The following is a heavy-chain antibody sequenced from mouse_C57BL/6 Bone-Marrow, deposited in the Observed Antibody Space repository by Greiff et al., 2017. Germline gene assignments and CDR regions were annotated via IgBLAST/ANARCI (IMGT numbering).Heavy chain of an antibody. V-gene: IGHV5-4*01. J-gene: IGHJ3*01. Sequence: EVQRVASGGGLVKPGGSLKLSCAASGFTFSSYAMSWVRQTPEKRLEWVATISDGGSYTYYPDNVKGRFTISRDNAKNNLYLQMSHLKSEDTAMYYCARDHDYDATWFAYWGQGTLVTVSA. CDR2: ISDGGSYT. D-gene: IGHD2-4*01. CDR3: ARDHDYDATWFAY. CDR1: GFTFSSYA.